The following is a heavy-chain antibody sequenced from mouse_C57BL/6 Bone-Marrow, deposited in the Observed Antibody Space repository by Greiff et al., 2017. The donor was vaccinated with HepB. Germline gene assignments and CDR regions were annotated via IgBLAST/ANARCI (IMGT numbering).Heavy chain of an antibody. J-gene: IGHJ2*01. D-gene: IGHD1-1*01. CDR3: AIKKITTVVGYFGC. CDR1: GYTFTSYW. Sequence: QVQLQQPGAELVKPGASVKVSCKASGYTFTSYWMHWVKQRPGQGLEWIGRIHPSDSDTNYNQKFKGKATLTVDKSSSTAYMQLSSLTSEDSAVYYCAIKKITTVVGYFGCWGQGTTLTVSS. CDR2: IHPSDSDT. V-gene: IGHV1-74*01.